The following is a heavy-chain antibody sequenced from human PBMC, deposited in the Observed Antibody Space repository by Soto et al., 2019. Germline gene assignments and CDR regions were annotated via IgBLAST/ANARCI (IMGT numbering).Heavy chain of an antibody. Sequence: QVQLQESGPGLVKPSQTLSLTCTVSGGSISSGGYYWSWIRQHPGKGLEWIGYIYYSGSTYYNPHLKSRVTISIDTSKNQFPLKLSSVTAADKAMYYCARLSSGGRLNFDYWGQGTLVTVSS. V-gene: IGHV4-31*03. D-gene: IGHD3-10*02. J-gene: IGHJ4*02. CDR3: ARLSSGGRLNFDY. CDR2: IYYSGST. CDR1: GGSISSGGYY.